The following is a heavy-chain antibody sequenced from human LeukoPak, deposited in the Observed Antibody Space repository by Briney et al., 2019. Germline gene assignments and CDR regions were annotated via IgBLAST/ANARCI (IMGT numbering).Heavy chain of an antibody. CDR1: GFTFDDYA. V-gene: IGHV3-43*02. CDR3: AKLARRCFDWSAEYYFDY. CDR2: ISGDGGST. J-gene: IGHJ4*02. Sequence: GGSLRLSCAASGFTFDDYAMHWVRQAPGKGLEWVSLISGDGGSTYYADSVKGRFTISRDNSKNSLYLQMNSLRTEDTALYYCAKLARRCFDWSAEYYFDYWGQGTLVTVSS. D-gene: IGHD3-9*01.